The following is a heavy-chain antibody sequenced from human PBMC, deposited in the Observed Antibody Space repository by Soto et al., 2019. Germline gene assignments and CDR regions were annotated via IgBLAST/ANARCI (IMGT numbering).Heavy chain of an antibody. CDR2: TYYRSKWYS. J-gene: IGHJ4*02. Sequence: SQTLSLPCAISGDNVSSNSDVWNWIRQSPSGGLEWLGRTYYRSKWYSDYAVSVNSRITINPDTSKNQFSLQLNSVTPEDTAVYYCARDPGDNWDYVDYWGQGTLVTVSS. CDR3: ARDPGDNWDYVDY. D-gene: IGHD1-20*01. CDR1: GDNVSSNSDV. V-gene: IGHV6-1*01.